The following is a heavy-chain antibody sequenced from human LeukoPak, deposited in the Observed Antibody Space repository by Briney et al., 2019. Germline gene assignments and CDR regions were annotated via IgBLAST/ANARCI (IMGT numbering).Heavy chain of an antibody. V-gene: IGHV4-59*01. CDR2: IYYSGST. CDR1: GGSISSYY. Sequence: SETLSLTCTVSGGSISSYYWSWIRQPPGKGLEWIGYIYYSGSTNYNPSLKSRVTISVDTSKNQFSLKLSSVTAADMAVYYCASLAARRTFDYWGQGTLVTVSS. CDR3: ASLAARRTFDY. J-gene: IGHJ4*02. D-gene: IGHD6-6*01.